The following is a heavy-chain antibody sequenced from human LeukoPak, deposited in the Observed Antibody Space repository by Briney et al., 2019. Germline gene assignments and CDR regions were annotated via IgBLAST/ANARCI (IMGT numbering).Heavy chain of an antibody. J-gene: IGHJ3*02. Sequence: SETLSLTCAVSGGSISSSNWWSWVRQPPGKGLEWIGEIYHSGSTNYNPSLKSRVTISVDKSKNQFSLKLSTVTAADTAVYYCAREDYYDSSGYYYGGAFDIWGQGTMVTVSS. D-gene: IGHD3-22*01. V-gene: IGHV4-4*02. CDR3: AREDYYDSSGYYYGGAFDI. CDR1: GGSISSSNW. CDR2: IYHSGST.